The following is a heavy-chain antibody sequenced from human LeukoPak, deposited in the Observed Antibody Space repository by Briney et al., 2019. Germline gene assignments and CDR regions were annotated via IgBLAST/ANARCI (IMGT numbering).Heavy chain of an antibody. D-gene: IGHD3-10*01. Sequence: ASVKVSCKASGYTFTGYYMHWVRQAPGQGLEWMGWINPNSGGTNYAQKFQGRVTMTGDTSISTAYMELSRLRSDDTAVYYCARVTPYGSGSYFRFDPWGQGTLVTVSS. J-gene: IGHJ5*02. CDR3: ARVTPYGSGSYFRFDP. V-gene: IGHV1-2*02. CDR2: INPNSGGT. CDR1: GYTFTGYY.